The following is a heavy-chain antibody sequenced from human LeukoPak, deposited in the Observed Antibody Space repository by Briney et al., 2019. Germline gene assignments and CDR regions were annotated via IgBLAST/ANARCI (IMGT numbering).Heavy chain of an antibody. CDR1: GLTFSSYA. CDR3: AKGYCSSTSCYNSFDY. V-gene: IGHV3-23*01. Sequence: GGSLRLSCAASGLTFSSYAMSWVRQAPGKGLEWVSAISGSGGSTYYADSVKGRFTISRDNSKSTLYLQMNSLRAEDTAVYYCAKGYCSSTSCYNSFDYWGQGTLVTVSS. CDR2: ISGSGGST. D-gene: IGHD2-2*02. J-gene: IGHJ4*02.